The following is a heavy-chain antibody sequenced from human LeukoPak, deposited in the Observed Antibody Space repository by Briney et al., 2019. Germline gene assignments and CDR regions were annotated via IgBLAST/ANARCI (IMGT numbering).Heavy chain of an antibody. V-gene: IGHV1-2*02. Sequence: ASVKVSCKASEYTFTGYYMHWVRQAPGQGLEWMGWINPNSGGTNYAQKFQGRVTMTRDTSISTAYMELSRLRSDDTAVYFCARADGWYGGNFDYWGQGTLVTVSS. CDR1: EYTFTGYY. J-gene: IGHJ4*02. D-gene: IGHD6-19*01. CDR3: ARADGWYGGNFDY. CDR2: INPNSGGT.